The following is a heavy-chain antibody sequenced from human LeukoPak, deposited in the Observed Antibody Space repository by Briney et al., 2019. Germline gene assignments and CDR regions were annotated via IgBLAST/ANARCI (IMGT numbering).Heavy chain of an antibody. V-gene: IGHV4-59*08. Sequence: PSETLSLTCSVSGGSISSLYWSWIRQPPGKGLEWIGYIYYTGSTNYTPSLKSRVTMFVDMSKNQFSLRLSSVTAADTAVCYCARHRAYSSSSPFDYWGQGTLVTVSS. J-gene: IGHJ4*02. D-gene: IGHD6-6*01. CDR3: ARHRAYSSSSPFDY. CDR1: GGSISSLY. CDR2: IYYTGST.